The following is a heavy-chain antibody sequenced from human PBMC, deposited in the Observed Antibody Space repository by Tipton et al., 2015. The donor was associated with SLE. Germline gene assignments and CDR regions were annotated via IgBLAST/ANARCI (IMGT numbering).Heavy chain of an antibody. Sequence: TLSLTCAVSGYSISIDYYWGWIRPPPGKGLEWIGSIYHSGSTYYNPSLKSRVTILIDTSKNQFSLNLRFVTAADTAVYYCANTEYVFFNGDFWGQGKPVTVSS. CDR1: GYSISIDYY. CDR2: IYHSGST. D-gene: IGHD2/OR15-2a*01. J-gene: IGHJ4*02. V-gene: IGHV4-38-2*01. CDR3: ANTEYVFFNGDF.